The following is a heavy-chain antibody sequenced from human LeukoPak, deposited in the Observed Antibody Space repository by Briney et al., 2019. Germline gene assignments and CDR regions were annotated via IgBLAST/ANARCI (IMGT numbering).Heavy chain of an antibody. CDR1: GFTFDDYA. V-gene: IGHV3-9*01. J-gene: IGHJ4*02. CDR2: ISWNTGNI. D-gene: IGHD2-15*01. CDR3: AKDILEDIVGGVDY. Sequence: DPGRSLRLSCAASGFTFDDYAMQWVRQAPGKGLEWVSGISWNTGNIAYADSVKGRFTISRDNAKDPLYLQMNNLRPEDTALYYCAKDILEDIVGGVDYWGQGTLVTVCS.